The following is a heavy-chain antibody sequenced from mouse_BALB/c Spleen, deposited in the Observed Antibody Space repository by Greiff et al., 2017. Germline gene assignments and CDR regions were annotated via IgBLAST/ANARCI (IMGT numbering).Heavy chain of an antibody. CDR2: INPSSGYT. CDR3: AREGKYGNYQSSSYWYFDV. V-gene: IGHV1-4*01. Sequence: VKLQESGAELARPGASVKMSCKASGYTFTSYTMHWVKQRPGQGLEWIGYINPSSGYTNYNQKFKDKATLTADKSSSTAYMQLSSLTSEDSAVYYCAREGKYGNYQSSSYWYFDVWGAGTTVTVSS. J-gene: IGHJ1*01. D-gene: IGHD2-10*02. CDR1: GYTFTSYT.